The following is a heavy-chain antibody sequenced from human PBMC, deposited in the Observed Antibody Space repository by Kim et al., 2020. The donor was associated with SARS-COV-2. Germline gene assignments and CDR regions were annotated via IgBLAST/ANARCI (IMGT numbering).Heavy chain of an antibody. J-gene: IGHJ6*02. CDR1: GFTFSSYA. CDR2: ISGSGGST. Sequence: GGSLRLSCAASGFTFSSYAMSWVRQAPGKGLEWVSAISGSGGSTYYADSVKGRFTISRDNSKNTLYLQMNSLRAEDTAVYYCEMLDPENYYYYGMDVWGQGTTVTVSS. D-gene: IGHD2-2*03. V-gene: IGHV3-23*01. CDR3: EMLDPENYYYYGMDV.